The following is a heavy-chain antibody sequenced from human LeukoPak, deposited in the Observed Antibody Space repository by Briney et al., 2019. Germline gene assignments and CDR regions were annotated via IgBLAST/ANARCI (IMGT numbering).Heavy chain of an antibody. D-gene: IGHD4-23*01. Sequence: GGSLRLSCVASGFTFSDYYMSWVRQPPGKGLEWVANIKQDGSEKYHVDSVKGRFTISRDNAKNSLFLQMNSLRAEDTAVYYCAREVTPYYWGQGTLVTVSS. CDR3: AREVTPYY. CDR1: GFTFSDYY. J-gene: IGHJ4*02. V-gene: IGHV3-7*01. CDR2: IKQDGSEK.